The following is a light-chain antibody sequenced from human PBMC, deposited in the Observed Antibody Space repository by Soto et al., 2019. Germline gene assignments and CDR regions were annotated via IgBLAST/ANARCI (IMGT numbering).Light chain of an antibody. CDR1: QSVSSNN. CDR3: QQYGRSPFT. V-gene: IGKV3-20*01. J-gene: IGKJ3*01. Sequence: EIVLTQSPGTLSLSPGERATLSCRASQSVSSNNLAWYQQRPGQAPRVVIYGASTRATGIPERFSGSGSGTNFTLTISRLEPEDFVVYYCQQYGRSPFTFGHGTKVDIK. CDR2: GAS.